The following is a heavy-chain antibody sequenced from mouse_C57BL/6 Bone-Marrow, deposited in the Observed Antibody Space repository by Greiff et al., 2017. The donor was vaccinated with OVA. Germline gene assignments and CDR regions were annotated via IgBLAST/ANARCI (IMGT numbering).Heavy chain of an antibody. CDR2: IYNGNGYT. Sequence: VQLQQSGAELVRPGSSVKMSCKTSGYTFTSYGINWVKQRPGQGLEWIGYIYNGNGYTEYTEKFKGKATLTSDTSSSTAYMQLSSMTSEDSAIYFCASWRGDYWGQGTTLTVSS. J-gene: IGHJ2*01. CDR3: ASWRGDY. V-gene: IGHV1-58*01. CDR1: GYTFTSYG.